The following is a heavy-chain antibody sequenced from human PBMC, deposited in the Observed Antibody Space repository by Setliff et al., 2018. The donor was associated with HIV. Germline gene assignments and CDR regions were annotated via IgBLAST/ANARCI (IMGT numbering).Heavy chain of an antibody. V-gene: IGHV4-31*03. D-gene: IGHD3-10*01. Sequence: SETLSLTCTVSGGSISSGGYYWSWIRQHPGKGLEWIGYMYHSGSTHYNPSLKSRVTISVDTSKKQLSLKLSSVTAADTAVYFCARHYYGSGSYYNPPPYYYYYMDVWGKGTTVTVSS. J-gene: IGHJ6*03. CDR1: GGSISSGGYY. CDR2: MYHSGST. CDR3: ARHYYGSGSYYNPPPYYYYYMDV.